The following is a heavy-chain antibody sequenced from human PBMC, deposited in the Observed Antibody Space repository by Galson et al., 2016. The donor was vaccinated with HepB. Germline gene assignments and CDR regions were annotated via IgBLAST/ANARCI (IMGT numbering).Heavy chain of an antibody. J-gene: IGHJ6*03. CDR3: ADGGYPYFYDYLAL. V-gene: IGHV3-30*03. CDR2: ISFGGSNK. D-gene: IGHD5-18*01. Sequence: SLRLSCAASGFTFSSYDMYWVRQAPGKGLEWVAVISFGGSNKYYADSVKGRFTISRDDSKNTLYLQMNSLRAEDTAVYYCADGGYPYFYDYLALWGKGTTGTVSS. CDR1: GFTFSSYD.